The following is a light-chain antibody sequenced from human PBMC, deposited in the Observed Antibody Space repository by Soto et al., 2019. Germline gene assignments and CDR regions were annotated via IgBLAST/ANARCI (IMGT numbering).Light chain of an antibody. CDR2: YND. CDR3: SSYTSGSTPFV. J-gene: IGLJ1*01. V-gene: IGLV1-36*01. CDR1: NSNIGSNA. Sequence: QSVLTQSPSVSGAPRQSVNISCSGNNSNIGSNAVHWYQQLPGKAPKLLMYYNDMLPSGVSDRFSGSKSGTSASLAISGLQAEDEADYYCSSYTSGSTPFVFGAGTKVTVL.